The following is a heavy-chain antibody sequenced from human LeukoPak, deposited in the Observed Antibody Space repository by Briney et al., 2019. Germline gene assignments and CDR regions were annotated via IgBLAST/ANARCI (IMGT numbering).Heavy chain of an antibody. Sequence: ASVKVSCKASGYTFTNFDINWVRQATGQGLEWMGWMNPNNGNTGPAQNFQGRVTITTDTSISTAYMELSSLRSEDTAVYYCARLYCSSTSCTDYWGQGTLVTVSS. D-gene: IGHD2-2*01. J-gene: IGHJ4*02. CDR2: MNPNNGNT. CDR1: GYTFTNFD. V-gene: IGHV1-8*03. CDR3: ARLYCSSTSCTDY.